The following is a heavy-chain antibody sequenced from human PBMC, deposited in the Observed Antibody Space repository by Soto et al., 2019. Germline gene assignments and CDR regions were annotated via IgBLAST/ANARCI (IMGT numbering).Heavy chain of an antibody. J-gene: IGHJ4*01. CDR1: GFTFSDYA. CDR3: ARDPSTGYADY. Sequence: EVQLLESGVDLVQPGGSLRLSCTASGFTFSDYAMNWVRQAPGKGLEWVSTISSSGDSTYYADSVKGRFTISRDNSKNTLSLQMNSLRAEDTAVYYCARDPSTGYADYWGHGTLATVSS. D-gene: IGHD3-9*01. CDR2: ISSSGDST. V-gene: IGHV3-23*01.